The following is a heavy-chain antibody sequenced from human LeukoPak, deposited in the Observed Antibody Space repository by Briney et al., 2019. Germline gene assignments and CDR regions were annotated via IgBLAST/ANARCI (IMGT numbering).Heavy chain of an antibody. V-gene: IGHV4-59*12. CDR2: IYHSGST. Sequence: PSETLSLTCTVSGGSISSYYWSWIRQPPGKGLEWIGYIYHSGSTYYNPSLKSRVTISVDRSKNQFSLKLSSVTAADTAVYYCARASTVTTEISWFDPWGQGTLVTVSS. D-gene: IGHD4-17*01. CDR1: GGSISSYY. CDR3: ARASTVTTEISWFDP. J-gene: IGHJ5*02.